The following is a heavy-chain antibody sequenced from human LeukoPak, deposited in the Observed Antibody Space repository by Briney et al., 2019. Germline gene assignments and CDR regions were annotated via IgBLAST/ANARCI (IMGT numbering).Heavy chain of an antibody. J-gene: IGHJ4*02. Sequence: PSETLSLTCAVYGGSFSGYYWSWIRQPPGKGLEWIGEINHSGSTNYNPSLKSRVTISVDTSKNQFSLKLSSVTAADTAVYYCARGGYYYGSGNIGVWGQGTLVTVSS. CDR3: ARGGYYYGSGNIGV. V-gene: IGHV4-34*01. D-gene: IGHD3-10*01. CDR2: INHSGST. CDR1: GGSFSGYY.